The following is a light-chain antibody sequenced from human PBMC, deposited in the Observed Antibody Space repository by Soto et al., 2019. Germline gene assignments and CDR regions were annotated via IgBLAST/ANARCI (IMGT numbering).Light chain of an antibody. CDR2: DVN. Sequence: QSVLTQPASVSGSPGQSITISCTGTSSDIGAYNFVSWCQQHPGKAPKLMLYDVNIRPSGVSNRFSGSKSGNTASLTISGLQAEDEADYYCTSWTTSTTMIFGGRTKVTVL. V-gene: IGLV2-14*03. J-gene: IGLJ2*01. CDR3: TSWTTSTTMI. CDR1: SSDIGAYNF.